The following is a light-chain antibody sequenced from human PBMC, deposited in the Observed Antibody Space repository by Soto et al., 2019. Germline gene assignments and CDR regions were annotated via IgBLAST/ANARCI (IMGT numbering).Light chain of an antibody. CDR2: GAS. CDR1: QSVSSN. CDR3: QQYYTWPIT. V-gene: IGKV3-15*01. J-gene: IGKJ4*01. Sequence: EIVMTQSPATLSVSPGERATLSCRASQSVSSNLAWYQQKPGQAPRLLIYGASTRATGIPARFSGSGSGTEFTLTIRSLQSEDCAVYYCQQYYTWPITFGGGTKVDIK.